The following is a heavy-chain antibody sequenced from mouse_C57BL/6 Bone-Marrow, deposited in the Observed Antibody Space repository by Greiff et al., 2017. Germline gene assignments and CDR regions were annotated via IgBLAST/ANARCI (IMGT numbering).Heavy chain of an antibody. CDR2: INPSSGYT. CDR3: ARSPYEYEEFAY. J-gene: IGHJ3*01. CDR1: GYTFTSYT. V-gene: IGHV1-4*01. D-gene: IGHD2-4*01. Sequence: QVQLQQSGAELARPGASVKMSCKASGYTFTSYTMHWVKQRPGQGLEWIGYINPSSGYTKYNQKFKDKATLTADKSSSTAYMQLSSLTSEDSAVYYCARSPYEYEEFAYWGKGTLVTVSA.